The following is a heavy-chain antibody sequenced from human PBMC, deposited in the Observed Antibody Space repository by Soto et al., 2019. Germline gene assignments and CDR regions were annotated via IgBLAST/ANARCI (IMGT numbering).Heavy chain of an antibody. CDR3: ARDSSDYYDSSGYYYVLGYYGMDV. D-gene: IGHD3-22*01. Sequence: SETLSLTCTVSGGSISSGGYYWSWIRQHPGKGLEWIGYIYYSGSTYYNPSLKSRVTMSVDTSKNQFSLKLSSVTAADTAVYYCARDSSDYYDSSGYYYVLGYYGMDVWGQGTTVTVSS. CDR2: IYYSGST. J-gene: IGHJ6*02. CDR1: GGSISSGGYY. V-gene: IGHV4-31*03.